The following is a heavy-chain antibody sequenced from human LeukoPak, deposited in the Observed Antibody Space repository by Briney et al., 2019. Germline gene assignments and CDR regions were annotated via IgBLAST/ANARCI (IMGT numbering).Heavy chain of an antibody. CDR2: INSDGSST. CDR1: GFTFSSYW. V-gene: IGHV3-74*01. CDR3: ARSTGWFGQGYFDY. D-gene: IGHD3-10*01. J-gene: IGHJ4*02. Sequence: GGSLRLSCAASGFTFSSYWMQWVRQAPGKGLVWVSRINSDGSSTSYADSVKGRFTISRDNAKNTLYLQMNSLRAEDTAVYYCARSTGWFGQGYFDYWGQGTLVTVSS.